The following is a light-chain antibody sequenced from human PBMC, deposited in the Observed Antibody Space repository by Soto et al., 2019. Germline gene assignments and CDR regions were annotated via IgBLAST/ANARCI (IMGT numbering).Light chain of an antibody. CDR1: QGISSA. Sequence: AIQLTQSPSSLSASVGDRVTITCRASQGISSALVWYQQKPGKAPKLLIYDASSLESGVPSRFSGSGSGTDFTLSICSLQPEDFATYYCQQFNSYPLTFGGGTKV. J-gene: IGKJ4*01. V-gene: IGKV1-13*02. CDR2: DAS. CDR3: QQFNSYPLT.